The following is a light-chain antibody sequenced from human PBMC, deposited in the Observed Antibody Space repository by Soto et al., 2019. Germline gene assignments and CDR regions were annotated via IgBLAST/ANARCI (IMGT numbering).Light chain of an antibody. CDR1: QSVRGNY. CDR3: QQYDSSPLYT. V-gene: IGKV3-20*01. J-gene: IGKJ2*01. CDR2: GAS. Sequence: DIVLTQSPGTLSLSPGERATLSCRASQSVRGNYLAWYQQKPRQAPRLLIYGASSRATGIPDRFSGSGSGTDFTLTISRLEPEDFAVYYCQQYDSSPLYTFGQGTKLEIK.